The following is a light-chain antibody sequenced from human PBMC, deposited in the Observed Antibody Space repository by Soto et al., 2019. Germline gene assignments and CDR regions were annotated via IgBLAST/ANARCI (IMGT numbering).Light chain of an antibody. CDR1: NIGSKS. V-gene: IGLV3-21*02. Sequence: SYELTQPPSVSVAPGQTARITWGGTNIGSKSVHWYQQRPGQAPVLVVHDDSDRPSGIPERFSGSNSENTATLTITRVEAVDEADYYCQVWDTSNDHVVFGGGTKVTAL. CDR2: DDS. CDR3: QVWDTSNDHVV. J-gene: IGLJ2*01.